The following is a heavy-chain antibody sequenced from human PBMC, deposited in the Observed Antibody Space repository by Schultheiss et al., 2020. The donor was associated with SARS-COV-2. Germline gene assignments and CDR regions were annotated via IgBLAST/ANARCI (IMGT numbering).Heavy chain of an antibody. V-gene: IGHV1-8*02. Sequence: ASVKVSCKASGGTFSSYAISWVRQAPGQGLEFMGWMNPNSGNTGYAQKFQGRVTMTRNTSISTAYMELSSLRSEDTAVYYCARGAYTVTTEYYYYYGMDVWGQGTTVTVSS. CDR2: MNPNSGNT. D-gene: IGHD4-17*01. J-gene: IGHJ6*02. CDR1: GGTFSSYA. CDR3: ARGAYTVTTEYYYYYGMDV.